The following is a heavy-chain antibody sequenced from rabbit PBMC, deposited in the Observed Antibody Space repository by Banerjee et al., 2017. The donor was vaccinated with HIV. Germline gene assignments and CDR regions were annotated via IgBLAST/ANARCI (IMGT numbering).Heavy chain of an antibody. CDR1: GFSFSSRHD. D-gene: IGHD1-1*01. CDR2: IYAGGAVT. V-gene: IGHV1S45*01. J-gene: IGHJ3*01. CDR3: ARQSYTSSQM. Sequence: QEQLEESGGDLVKPEGSLTLTCTASGFSFSSRHDMCWVRQAPGKGLEWIACIYAGGAVTYYASWAKGRFNISKTSTTVTLQMTGLTAADTATYFCARQSYTSSQMWGQGTLVTVS.